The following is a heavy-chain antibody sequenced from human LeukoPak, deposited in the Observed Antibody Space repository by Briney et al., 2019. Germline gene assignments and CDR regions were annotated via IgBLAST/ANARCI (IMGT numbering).Heavy chain of an antibody. CDR1: GYTFTSYY. V-gene: IGHV1-46*01. J-gene: IGHJ4*02. CDR3: ARDARGYSYGYDFDY. CDR2: INPSGGST. D-gene: IGHD5-18*01. Sequence: ASVKVSCKASGYTFTSYYMHWVRQAPGQGLEWMGIINPSGGSTSYAQKFQGRVTMTRDMSTSTVYMELSSLRSEDTAVYYCARDARGYSYGYDFDYWGQGTLVTVSS.